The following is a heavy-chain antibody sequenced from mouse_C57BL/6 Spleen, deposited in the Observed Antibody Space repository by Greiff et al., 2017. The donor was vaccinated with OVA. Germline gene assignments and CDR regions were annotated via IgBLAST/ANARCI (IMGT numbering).Heavy chain of an antibody. CDR1: GYTFTNYW. V-gene: IGHV1-63*01. CDR2: IYPGGGYT. D-gene: IGHD3-2*02. Sequence: VTLQESGAELVRPGTSVKMSCKASGYTFTNYWIGWAKQRPGHGLEWIGDIYPGGGYTNYNEKFKGKATLTADKSSSTAYMQFSSLTSEDSAIYYCARQLRLNYYAMDYWGQGTSVTVSS. J-gene: IGHJ4*01. CDR3: ARQLRLNYYAMDY.